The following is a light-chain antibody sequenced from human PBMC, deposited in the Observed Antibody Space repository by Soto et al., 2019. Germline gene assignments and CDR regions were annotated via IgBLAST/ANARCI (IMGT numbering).Light chain of an antibody. CDR2: DAS. Sequence: EIVLTQSPATLSLSPGDRATLSCRARQSVSSSLAWYQQRPGQAPRLLIYDASNRATGIPARFSGSGSGTDFTLTISSLEPEDFAVYYCQQRRNWPLYTFGPGTKLEIK. CDR3: QQRRNWPLYT. V-gene: IGKV3-11*01. J-gene: IGKJ2*01. CDR1: QSVSSS.